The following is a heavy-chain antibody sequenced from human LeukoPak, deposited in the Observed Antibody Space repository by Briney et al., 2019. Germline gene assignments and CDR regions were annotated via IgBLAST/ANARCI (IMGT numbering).Heavy chain of an antibody. V-gene: IGHV4-61*01. D-gene: IGHD4-23*01. CDR3: ASYYGGNSGAFDI. Sequence: SETLSLTCTVSSGSVCSGSYYWSWIRQPPGKGLEWIGYIYYSGSTNYNPSLKSRVTISVDASKNQFSLKLSSVTAADTAVYYCASYYGGNSGAFDIWGQGTMVTVSS. CDR2: IYYSGST. CDR1: SGSVCSGSYY. J-gene: IGHJ3*02.